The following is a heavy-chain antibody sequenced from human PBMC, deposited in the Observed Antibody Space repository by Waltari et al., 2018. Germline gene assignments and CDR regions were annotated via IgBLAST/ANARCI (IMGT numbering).Heavy chain of an antibody. D-gene: IGHD3-10*01. CDR1: GGSISSYY. J-gene: IGHJ4*02. CDR2: ISGSGGST. V-gene: IGHV3-23*01. Sequence: VQLQESGPGLVKPSETLSLTCTVSGGSISSYYWSWLRQAPGKGLEWVSAISGSGGSTYYADSVKGRFTISRDNSKNTLYLQMNSLRAEDTAVYYCAKARDSYGSGSYYGYWGQGTLVTVSS. CDR3: AKARDSYGSGSYYGY.